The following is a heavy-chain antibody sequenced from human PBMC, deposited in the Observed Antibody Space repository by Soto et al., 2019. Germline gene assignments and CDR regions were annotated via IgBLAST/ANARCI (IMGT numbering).Heavy chain of an antibody. D-gene: IGHD6-13*01. J-gene: IGHJ3*02. CDR2: IWYDGSNI. CDR3: ARETADGFGGFDS. V-gene: IGHV3-33*01. Sequence: GGSLRLSCAASGFTFSSEGMHWVRQAPGKGLEWVAVIWYDGSNIYYADSVKGRFTISRDNAKNSLYLQMNSLRADDTAVHHWARETADGFGGFDSWGQGTMVTVSS. CDR1: GFTFSSEG.